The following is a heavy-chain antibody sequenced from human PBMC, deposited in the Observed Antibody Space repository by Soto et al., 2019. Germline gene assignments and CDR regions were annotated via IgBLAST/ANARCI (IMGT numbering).Heavy chain of an antibody. Sequence: GGSLRLSCAASGFIFNTYGMSWVRQAPGKGLEWVATISGSANYIYYSDSVKGRFTISRDNSKNTLLLQMNSLGAEDTAVYYCAKDSNKYSSSLRGRYFDYWGQGIGVTVSS. D-gene: IGHD4-4*01. CDR2: ISGSANYI. CDR1: GFIFNTYG. CDR3: AKDSNKYSSSLRGRYFDY. J-gene: IGHJ4*02. V-gene: IGHV3-23*01.